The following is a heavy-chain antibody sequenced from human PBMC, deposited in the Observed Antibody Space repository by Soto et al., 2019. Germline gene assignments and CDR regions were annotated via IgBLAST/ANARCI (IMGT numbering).Heavy chain of an antibody. D-gene: IGHD6-6*01. Sequence: ASVKVSCKASGYTFTSYGISWVRQATGQGLEWMGWMNPNSGNTGYAQKFQGRVTMTRNTSISTAYMELSSLRSEDTAVYYCARGAAWGSSFNYYYYYMDVWGKGTTVIVSS. CDR1: GYTFTSYG. J-gene: IGHJ6*03. V-gene: IGHV1-8*02. CDR2: MNPNSGNT. CDR3: ARGAAWGSSFNYYYYYMDV.